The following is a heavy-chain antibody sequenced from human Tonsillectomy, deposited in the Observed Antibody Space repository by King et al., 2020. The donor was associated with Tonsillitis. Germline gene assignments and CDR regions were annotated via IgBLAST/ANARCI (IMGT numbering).Heavy chain of an antibody. V-gene: IGHV4-39*02. Sequence: NWGWIRQPPGKGLEWIGSIYYSGSTYGNPSLKRRVSISSDTSKNHFSLRLTSVTAADTAVYYCARLKVLRANDEFGTTYYWGQGTLVTDSS. CDR2: IYYSGST. J-gene: IGHJ4*02. CDR1: N. D-gene: IGHD1-14*01. CDR3: ARLKVLRANDEFGTTYY.